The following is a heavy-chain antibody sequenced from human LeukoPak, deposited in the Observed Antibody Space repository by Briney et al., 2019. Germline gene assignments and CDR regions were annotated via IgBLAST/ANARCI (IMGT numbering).Heavy chain of an antibody. J-gene: IGHJ4*02. Sequence: SETLSLTCTVSGVSISSGDYYWRWIRQPPGKGLEWIVYIYYSGSTYYNPSLKSRVTISVDTSKNQFSLKLSSVTAADTAVYYCAREGPLEGATTNYFDYWGQGTLVTVSS. CDR2: IYYSGST. CDR1: GVSISSGDYY. V-gene: IGHV4-30-4*01. D-gene: IGHD5-12*01. CDR3: AREGPLEGATTNYFDY.